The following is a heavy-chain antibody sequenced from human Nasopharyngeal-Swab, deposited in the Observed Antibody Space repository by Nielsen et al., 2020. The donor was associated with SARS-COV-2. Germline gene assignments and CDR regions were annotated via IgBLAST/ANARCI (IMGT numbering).Heavy chain of an antibody. CDR2: ISYDGSNK. Sequence: GESLKISCAASGFTFSNYAMYWVRQAPGKGLEWVTVISYDGSNKDYADSVKGRFTISRDNSKNTLYLQMNSLRGEDTAVYYCGRASAAAGTVFDYWGQGTQVTVSS. V-gene: IGHV3-30-3*01. D-gene: IGHD6-13*01. CDR3: GRASAAAGTVFDY. CDR1: GFTFSNYA. J-gene: IGHJ4*02.